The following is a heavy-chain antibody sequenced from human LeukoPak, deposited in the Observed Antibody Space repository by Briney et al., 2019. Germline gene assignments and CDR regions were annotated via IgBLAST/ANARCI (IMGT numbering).Heavy chain of an antibody. CDR1: GYSISSGYY. J-gene: IGHJ4*02. CDR3: ARVGPRGSYGFDY. CDR2: IYHSGST. D-gene: IGHD5-18*01. V-gene: IGHV4-38-2*01. Sequence: SETLFLTCAVSGYSISSGYYWGWIRQPPGKGLEWIGSIYHSGSTYYNPSLKSRVTISVDTSKNQFSLKLSSVTAADTAVYYCARVGPRGSYGFDYWGQGTLVTVSS.